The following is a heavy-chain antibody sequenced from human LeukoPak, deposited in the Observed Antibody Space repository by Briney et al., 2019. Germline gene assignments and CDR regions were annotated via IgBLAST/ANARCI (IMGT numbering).Heavy chain of an antibody. Sequence: PGGSLRLSCAASGFTVSSNYMSWVRQAPGKGLEWVSVIYSGGSTYYADSVKGRFTISRDNAKNSLYLQMNSLRAEDTAVYYCARSTYDILTGYSDWFDPWGQGTLVTVSS. J-gene: IGHJ5*02. CDR1: GFTVSSNY. CDR3: ARSTYDILTGYSDWFDP. CDR2: IYSGGST. D-gene: IGHD3-9*01. V-gene: IGHV3-53*01.